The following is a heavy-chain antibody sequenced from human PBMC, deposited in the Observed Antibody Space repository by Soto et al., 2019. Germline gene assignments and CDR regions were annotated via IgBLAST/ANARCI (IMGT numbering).Heavy chain of an antibody. V-gene: IGHV3-30-3*01. CDR3: ARGTTTSAFSAMDV. J-gene: IGHJ6*02. CDR2: ISYDGSNK. D-gene: IGHD1-1*01. CDR1: GFTFSNNA. Sequence: QVQLVESGGGVVQPGRSLRLSCAASGFTFSNNAMDWVRQAPGKGLEWVAVISYDGSNKYIAESMKGRFTISRDNSKNTLFLQMNSLRAEDTAVYYCARGTTTSAFSAMDVWGQGTTDTVSS.